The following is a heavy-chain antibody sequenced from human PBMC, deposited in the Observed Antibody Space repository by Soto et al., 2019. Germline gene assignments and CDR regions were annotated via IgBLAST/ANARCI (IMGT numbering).Heavy chain of an antibody. CDR3: AKDNPGYYGDYEYTGFEA. D-gene: IGHD4-17*01. J-gene: IGHJ5*02. CDR1: VFSIDDFA. Sequence: TVGSLRLSCASSVFSIDDFAMHWVRHSPGKCLEWVSSISWDSGKIGYADSVTGRFSVSRDNAKNSLFLQMSSLKPEDTAFYFCAKDNPGYYGDYEYTGFEAWGQGTLVPVSS. CDR2: ISWDSGKI. V-gene: IGHV3-9*01.